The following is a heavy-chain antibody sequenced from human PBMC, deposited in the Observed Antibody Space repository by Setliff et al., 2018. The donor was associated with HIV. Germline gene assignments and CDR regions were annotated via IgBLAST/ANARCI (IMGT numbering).Heavy chain of an antibody. CDR2: IYTSGNT. Sequence: PSETLSLTCTVSGVSISNYYWSWIRQPAGKGLEWIGRIYTSGNTNYNPSLKSRVTMSVDTSKKQFSLKLTSVTAADTAVYYCARHSMAAGTPDAFDIWGQGTMVTVSS. D-gene: IGHD6-6*01. J-gene: IGHJ3*02. V-gene: IGHV4-4*07. CDR1: GVSISNYY. CDR3: ARHSMAAGTPDAFDI.